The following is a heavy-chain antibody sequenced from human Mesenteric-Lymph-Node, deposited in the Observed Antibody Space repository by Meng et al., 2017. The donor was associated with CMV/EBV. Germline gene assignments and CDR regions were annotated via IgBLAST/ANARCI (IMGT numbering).Heavy chain of an antibody. CDR3: ASVHRGDYFDY. CDR1: GFTFSSYW. V-gene: IGHV3-7*01. Sequence: GGSLRLSCAASGFTFSSYWMTWVRQAPGKGLEWLANIQQHGSDKYYADSVKGRFTISRDNAKNSMYLEMNSLRAEDTAVYYCASVHRGDYFDYWGQGTLVTVSS. J-gene: IGHJ4*02. D-gene: IGHD1-1*01. CDR2: IQQHGSDK.